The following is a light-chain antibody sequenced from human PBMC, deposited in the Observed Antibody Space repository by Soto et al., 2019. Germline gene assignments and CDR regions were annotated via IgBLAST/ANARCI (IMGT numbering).Light chain of an antibody. CDR2: AAS. CDR3: QQTYTTLSIP. Sequence: DIQMTQSPSSLSGSVGDRVTITCRASESISRHLNWYQQKPGKAPKLLIYAASSLQNGVPSRFRGGGSGTDFTLTISNLQPEDFATYYCQQTYTTLSIPCGQGTRLDIK. CDR1: ESISRH. V-gene: IGKV1-39*01. J-gene: IGKJ5*01.